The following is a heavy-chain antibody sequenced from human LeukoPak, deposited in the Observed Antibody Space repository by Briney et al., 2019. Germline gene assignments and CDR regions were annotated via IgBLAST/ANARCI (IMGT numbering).Heavy chain of an antibody. CDR3: ARRGSGYDLVGYFDY. Sequence: GGSLRLSCAASGFTFSYFWMSWVRQAPGKGLEWVANIKQDGSEKHYVDSVRGRFTISRDNAKNSLYLQMNSPRAEDTAVYYCARRGSGYDLVGYFDYWGQGTLVTVSS. V-gene: IGHV3-7*01. D-gene: IGHD5-12*01. CDR1: GFTFSYFW. J-gene: IGHJ4*02. CDR2: IKQDGSEK.